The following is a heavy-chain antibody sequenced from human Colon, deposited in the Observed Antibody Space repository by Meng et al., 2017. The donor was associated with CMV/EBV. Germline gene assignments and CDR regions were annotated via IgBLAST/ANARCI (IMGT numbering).Heavy chain of an antibody. CDR3: VRGAWNSRGCFDH. J-gene: IGHJ4*02. D-gene: IGHD1-7*01. CDR2: ISTSIGN. V-gene: IGHV1-18*04. CDR1: GYTFTGYY. Sequence: ASVKVSCKASGYTFTGYYLHWVRQAPGQGLEWMGCISTSIGNQYAQKFQGRVIMTTDSPTNTAYLEVMSLTFEDTAVYYCVRGAWNSRGCFDHWGQGALVTVSS.